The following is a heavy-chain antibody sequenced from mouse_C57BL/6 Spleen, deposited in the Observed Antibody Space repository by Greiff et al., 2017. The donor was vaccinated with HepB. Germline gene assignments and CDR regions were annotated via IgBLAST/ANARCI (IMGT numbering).Heavy chain of an antibody. CDR3: ARPQYYGSSYGFAY. CDR1: GFTFSDYG. J-gene: IGHJ3*01. D-gene: IGHD1-1*01. Sequence: DVHLVESGGGLVKPGGSLKLSCAASGFTFSDYGMHWVRQAPEKGLEWVAYISSGSSTIYYAEKVKGRFTISRDNAKNTLFLQLTSLRSEDTAMYYCARPQYYGSSYGFAYWGQGTLVTVSA. V-gene: IGHV5-17*01. CDR2: ISSGSSTI.